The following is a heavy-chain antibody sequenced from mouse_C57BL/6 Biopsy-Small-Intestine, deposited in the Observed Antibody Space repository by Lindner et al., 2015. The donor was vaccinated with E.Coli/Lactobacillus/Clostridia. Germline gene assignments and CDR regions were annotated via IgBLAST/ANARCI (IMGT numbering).Heavy chain of an antibody. CDR2: FNPRSGHA. Sequence: VQLQESGAELAKPGASVRLSCKASGYTFTSHWMHWVKQRPGQGLEWIGYFNPRSGHANYNQRFKDKATLTADISSSTAYMQLSSLTYENSAVYYCAREGYYYPAWFAYWGQGTLVTVSA. V-gene: IGHV1-7*01. CDR1: GYTFTSHW. CDR3: AREGYYYPAWFAY. J-gene: IGHJ3*01. D-gene: IGHD2-3*01.